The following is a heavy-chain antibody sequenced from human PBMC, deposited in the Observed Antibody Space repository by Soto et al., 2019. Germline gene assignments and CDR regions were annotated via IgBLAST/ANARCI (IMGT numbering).Heavy chain of an antibody. CDR2: ISWNSGSI. V-gene: IGHV3-9*01. CDR1: GFTFDDYA. J-gene: IGHJ1*01. D-gene: IGHD2-15*01. Sequence: GGSLRLSCAASGFTFDDYAMHWVRQAPGKGLEWVSGISWNSGSIGYADSVKGRFTISRDNAKNSLYLQMNSLRAEDTALYYCAKDIGDVYCSGGSCYSGPYFQHWGQGTLVTVSS. CDR3: AKDIGDVYCSGGSCYSGPYFQH.